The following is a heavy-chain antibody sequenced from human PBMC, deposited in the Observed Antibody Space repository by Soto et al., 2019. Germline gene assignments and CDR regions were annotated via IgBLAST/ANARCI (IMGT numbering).Heavy chain of an antibody. CDR1: GFALSSCY. CDR2: TYTGGST. D-gene: IGHD1-20*01. Sequence: EVQLVETGGDLIQSGGSLRLSCAASGFALSSCYMMWVRQAPGKGLEWVSVTYTGGSTRYADSVKGRFTISRDDSSNTLFLQMNSLRAEDTAVYYCARDPAITSDYAMDVWGQGTTVIVSS. V-gene: IGHV3-53*02. CDR3: ARDPAITSDYAMDV. J-gene: IGHJ6*02.